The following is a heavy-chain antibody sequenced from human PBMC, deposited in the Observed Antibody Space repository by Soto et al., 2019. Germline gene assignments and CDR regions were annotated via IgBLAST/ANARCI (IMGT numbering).Heavy chain of an antibody. J-gene: IGHJ4*02. CDR3: ARGRQAVGLEF. CDR2: VYIGGET. V-gene: IGHV4-4*07. CDR1: DGSISSDY. D-gene: IGHD1-26*01. Sequence: SETLSLTCIVSDGSISSDYWTWIRQPAGKGLEWLGRVYIGGETNYNPPLKSRLTMSLDTSKRQFSLWLSSVTAADTAVYYCARGRQAVGLEFWGLGTLVTVSS.